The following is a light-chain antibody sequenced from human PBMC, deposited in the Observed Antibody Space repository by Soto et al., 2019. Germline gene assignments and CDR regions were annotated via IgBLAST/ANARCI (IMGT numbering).Light chain of an antibody. CDR3: SSQGV. J-gene: IGLJ1*01. Sequence: QSVLTQPPSASGSPGQSVTISCTGTSSDVGGYNYVSWYQQHPGKAPKLMIYEVSKRPSGVPDRFSGSKSDNTASLIVSGLQAEDEADYYCSSQGVFGTGTKVTVL. V-gene: IGLV2-8*01. CDR2: EVS. CDR1: SSDVGGYNY.